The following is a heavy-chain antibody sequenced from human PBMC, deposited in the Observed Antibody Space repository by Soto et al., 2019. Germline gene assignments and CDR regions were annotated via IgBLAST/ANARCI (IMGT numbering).Heavy chain of an antibody. J-gene: IGHJ4*02. CDR2: IDPSDSYT. V-gene: IGHV5-10-1*01. D-gene: IGHD2-15*01. CDR3: ASQTLYCSGGSCYYFDY. CDR1: GYSFTSYW. Sequence: GESLKISCKGSGYSFTSYWISWVRQMPGKGLEWMGRIDPSDSYTNYSPSFQGHVTISADKSISTAYLQWSSLKASDTAMYYCASQTLYCSGGSCYYFDYWGQATLVPVSS.